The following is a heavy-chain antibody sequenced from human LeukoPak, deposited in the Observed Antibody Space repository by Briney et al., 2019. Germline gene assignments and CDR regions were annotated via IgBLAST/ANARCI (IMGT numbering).Heavy chain of an antibody. CDR1: GGSISSSSYY. CDR3: ASLRPYYDSSGYPSAFDY. J-gene: IGHJ4*02. Sequence: SETLSLTCTVSGGSISSSSYYWGWIRQPPGKGLEWIGSICYSGSTYYNPSLKSRVTISVDTSKNQFSLKLSSVTAADTAVYYCASLRPYYDSSGYPSAFDYWGQGTLVTVSS. D-gene: IGHD3-22*01. CDR2: ICYSGST. V-gene: IGHV4-39*01.